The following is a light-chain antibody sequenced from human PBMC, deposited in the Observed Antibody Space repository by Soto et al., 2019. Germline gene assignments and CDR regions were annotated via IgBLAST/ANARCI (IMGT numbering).Light chain of an antibody. J-gene: IGKJ1*01. CDR2: ATS. V-gene: IGKV1-16*01. Sequence: DIQMTQSPPSLSASVGDRVTITCRASKGINNYLAWFQQQPGTAPKPLIYATSTLHSGVPSRFTGSGSGTEFTITMTSLQNEDFVTYYWQQYNSYPWTFGQGTKVEVK. CDR3: QQYNSYPWT. CDR1: KGINNY.